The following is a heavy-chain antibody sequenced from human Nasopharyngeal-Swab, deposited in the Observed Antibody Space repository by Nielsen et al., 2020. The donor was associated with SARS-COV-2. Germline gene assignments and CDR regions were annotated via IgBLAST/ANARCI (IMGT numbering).Heavy chain of an antibody. CDR3: ALPGGEGRTAYYYMDA. D-gene: IGHD1-1*01. J-gene: IGHJ6*03. Sequence: GESLKISCSTSGFTFRDSAIHWVRQASGKGLEWVGRIITKANNYATLYGASVKGRFTLSRDDAKRTAYLVMNSLKSDDTAVYYCALPGGEGRTAYYYMDAWGQGTTVTVSS. CDR2: IITKANNYAT. V-gene: IGHV3-73*01. CDR1: GFTFRDSA.